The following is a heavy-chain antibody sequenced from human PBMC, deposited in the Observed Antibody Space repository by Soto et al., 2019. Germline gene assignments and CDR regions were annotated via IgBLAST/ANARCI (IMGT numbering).Heavy chain of an antibody. D-gene: IGHD2-8*02. CDR2: VFYTGSA. CDR3: AKTPTGYYDS. J-gene: IGHJ4*02. CDR1: GGSIRGSDDY. Sequence: QLHLQESGPRLVKPSETLSLTCSVSGGSIRGSDDYWGWIRQSPGKGLEYIGSVFYTGSAYYNPSFKSRVSIAADTSTNRFFLNLKSVTATDTGVYYCAKTPTGYYDSWGQGILVTVSS. V-gene: IGHV4-39*02.